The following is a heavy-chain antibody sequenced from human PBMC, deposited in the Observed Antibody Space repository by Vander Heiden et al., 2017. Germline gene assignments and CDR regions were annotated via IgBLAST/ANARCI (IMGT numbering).Heavy chain of an antibody. V-gene: IGHV6-1*01. CDR1: GDSVSSNSVA. D-gene: IGHD6-19*01. J-gene: IGHJ4*02. CDR3: IRSIYSSGSHY. CDR2: TYYRSKWYF. Sequence: QIQLQQSGPGLVKPSQTPSLTCAISGDSVSSNSVAWNWIRQSPSRGLEWLGRTYYRSKWYFEYAVSVKSRITINPDASKNQLSLQLNSVSPEDTAVYYCIRSIYSSGSHYWGQGTLVTVSS.